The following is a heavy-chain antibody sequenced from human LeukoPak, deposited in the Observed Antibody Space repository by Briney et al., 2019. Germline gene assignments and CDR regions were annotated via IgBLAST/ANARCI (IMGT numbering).Heavy chain of an antibody. D-gene: IGHD1-26*01. CDR3: ARSTGSRGY. Sequence: SGGSLRFSCAASGFTFSSYEMNWVRQAPGKGLEWVSYISSSGTTIYYADSVKGRFTISRDNAKNSLYLQMNSLRAEDTAVYYCARSTGSRGYWGQGTLVTVSS. J-gene: IGHJ4*02. V-gene: IGHV3-48*03. CDR1: GFTFSSYE. CDR2: ISSSGTTI.